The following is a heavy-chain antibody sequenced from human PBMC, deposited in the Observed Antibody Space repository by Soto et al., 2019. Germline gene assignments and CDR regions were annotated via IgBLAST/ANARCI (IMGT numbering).Heavy chain of an antibody. CDR2: ISGYNGNA. J-gene: IGHJ5*01. D-gene: IGHD2-15*01. Sequence: QVQLVQSGAEVRKPGASVKVSCKASGYTFSSHGIIWVRQAPGQGLEWMGWISGYNGNAKYAQRFKGRVTMTTDTSTSTVYMDLRSLGSDDSAGYYCAREGSYGWYDCWGQGTLVTVSS. CDR1: GYTFSSHG. V-gene: IGHV1-18*01. CDR3: AREGSYGWYDC.